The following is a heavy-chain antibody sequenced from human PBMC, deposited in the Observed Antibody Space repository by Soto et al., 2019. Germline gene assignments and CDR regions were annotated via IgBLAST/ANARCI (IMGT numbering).Heavy chain of an antibody. CDR3: ASPVVTAIPICYYYGMDV. CDR1: GGTFSSYP. CDR2: IIAIFGTA. V-gene: IGHV1-69*01. D-gene: IGHD2-21*02. Sequence: QVQLVQSGAEVKKPGSSVKVSCKASGGTFSSYPISWVRQAPGQGLEWMGGIIAIFGTANYAQKFQGRVTIAADESTSTAYMELGSLRSEDTAVYYCASPVVTAIPICYYYGMDVWGQGTTVTVSS. J-gene: IGHJ6*02.